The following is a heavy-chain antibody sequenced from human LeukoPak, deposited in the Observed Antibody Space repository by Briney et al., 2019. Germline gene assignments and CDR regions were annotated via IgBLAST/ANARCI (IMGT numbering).Heavy chain of an antibody. CDR3: ARVGRAAAGGGRFGY. Sequence: GGSLRLSCAASGFTFSSYEMNWVRQAPGKGLEWVSYISSSGSTIYYADSVKGRFTISRDNAKNSLYLQMNSLRAEDTAVYYCARVGRAAAGGGRFGYWGQGTLVTVSS. CDR2: ISSSGSTI. V-gene: IGHV3-48*03. CDR1: GFTFSSYE. D-gene: IGHD6-13*01. J-gene: IGHJ4*02.